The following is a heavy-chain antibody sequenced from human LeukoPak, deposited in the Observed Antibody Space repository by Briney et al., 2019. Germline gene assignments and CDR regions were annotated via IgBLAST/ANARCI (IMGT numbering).Heavy chain of an antibody. CDR2: ISGSGVNT. CDR3: ARIQRGSLVAIDY. V-gene: IGHV3-23*01. Sequence: SGGTLRLSCAASGFTLRSYGMSWVRQAPGKGLEWVSTISGSGVNTDYADSVKGRFAISRDNAKNTLYLQLNSLRVEDTAVYYCARIQRGSLVAIDYWGQGTLVTVSS. J-gene: IGHJ4*02. CDR1: GFTLRSYG. D-gene: IGHD5-12*01.